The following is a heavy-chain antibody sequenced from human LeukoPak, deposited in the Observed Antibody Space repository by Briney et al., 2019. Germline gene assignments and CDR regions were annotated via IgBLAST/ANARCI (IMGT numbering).Heavy chain of an antibody. Sequence: GASVKVSCKASGYTFTGYYMHWVRQAPGQGLEWMGWINPNSGGTNYAQKFQGRVTMTRDTSISTACMELSRLRSDDTAVYYCARGSPKSGGVNFDYWGQGTLVTVSS. CDR1: GYTFTGYY. V-gene: IGHV1-2*02. CDR3: ARGSPKSGGVNFDY. J-gene: IGHJ4*02. D-gene: IGHD3-16*01. CDR2: INPNSGGT.